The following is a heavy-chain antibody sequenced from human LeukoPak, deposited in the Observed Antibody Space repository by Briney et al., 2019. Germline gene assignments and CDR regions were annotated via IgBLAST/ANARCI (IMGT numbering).Heavy chain of an antibody. CDR1: GFTFSSYA. J-gene: IGHJ4*02. V-gene: IGHV3-30*01. D-gene: IGHD1-14*01. CDR2: ISYDGSNK. Sequence: GGSLRLSCAASGFTFSSYAMHWVRQAPGKGLEWVAVISYDGSNKYYADSVKGRFTISRDNSKNTLYLQMNSRRAEDTAVYYCAGFSSPGRNRGQGSLVTVSS. CDR3: AGFSSPGRN.